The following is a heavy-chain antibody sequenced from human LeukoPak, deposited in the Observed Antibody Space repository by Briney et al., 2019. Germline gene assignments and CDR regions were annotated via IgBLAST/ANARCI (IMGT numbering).Heavy chain of an antibody. V-gene: IGHV3-74*01. CDR2: IKTDGSST. D-gene: IGHD3-10*01. CDR1: GFTFSTYW. J-gene: IGHJ3*02. CDR3: VRDPHGSGSSNSPHDAFDI. Sequence: GGSLRLSCAASGFTFSTYWMHWVRQGPGNGLVWVSRIKTDGSSTSYADSVKGRFTISRDNAKNTVYLQMSSLGAEDTAVYYCVRDPHGSGSSNSPHDAFDIWGHGTMVTVSS.